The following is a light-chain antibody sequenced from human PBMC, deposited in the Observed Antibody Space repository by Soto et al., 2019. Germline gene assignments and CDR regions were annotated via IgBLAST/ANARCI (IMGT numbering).Light chain of an antibody. V-gene: IGKV3-15*01. CDR3: QQYNDCPQT. CDR2: GAS. J-gene: IGKJ1*01. CDR1: QSVSTN. Sequence: EIVMTQSPGTLSLSPGERATLSCRASQSVSTNLAWYQQIPGQAPRLLIYGASTRATGIPARFSGSGSGTEFTLAISSLQSEDFAVYYCQQYNDCPQTFCLGTKVEIK.